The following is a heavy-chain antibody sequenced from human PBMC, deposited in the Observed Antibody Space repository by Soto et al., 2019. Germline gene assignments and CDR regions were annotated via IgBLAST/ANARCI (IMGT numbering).Heavy chain of an antibody. J-gene: IGHJ6*02. CDR2: IWYDGSNK. D-gene: IGHD5-18*01. V-gene: IGHV3-33*01. CDR3: ARDDTAMDNYYYGMDV. Sequence: GGSLRLSCAASGFTFSSYGMHWVRQAPGKGLEWVAVIWYDGSNKYYADSVKGRFTISRDNSKNTLYLQMNSLRAEDTAVYYCARDDTAMDNYYYGMDVWGQGTTVTVSS. CDR1: GFTFSSYG.